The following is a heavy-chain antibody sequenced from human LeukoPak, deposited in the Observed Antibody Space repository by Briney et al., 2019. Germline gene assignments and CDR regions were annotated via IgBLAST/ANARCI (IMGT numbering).Heavy chain of an antibody. J-gene: IGHJ4*02. V-gene: IGHV4-30-4*01. D-gene: IGHD3-22*01. Sequence: PSETLSITCTVSGGSISSGDYYWSWIRQPPGKGLEWIGYINYSGSTYYNPSLKSRVTISVDTSKNQFSLKLSSVTAADTAVYYCARAFLTYYYDSSGYYYFDYWGQGTLVTVSS. CDR1: GGSISSGDYY. CDR2: INYSGST. CDR3: ARAFLTYYYDSSGYYYFDY.